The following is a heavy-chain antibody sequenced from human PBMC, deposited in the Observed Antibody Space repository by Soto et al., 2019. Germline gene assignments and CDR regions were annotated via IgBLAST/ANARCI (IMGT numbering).Heavy chain of an antibody. CDR2: ISSNGRST. D-gene: IGHD2-8*01. CDR3: ARDRCTNGVCYAPSDY. V-gene: IGHV3-64*01. CDR1: GFTFSSYD. Sequence: GGSLRLSCAASGFTFSSYDMHWVRQAPGKGLEYVSAISSNGRSTYYANSVKGRFTISRDNSKNTLYLQMDSLRAEDMAVYYCARDRCTNGVCYAPSDYWGQGTLVTVSS. J-gene: IGHJ4*02.